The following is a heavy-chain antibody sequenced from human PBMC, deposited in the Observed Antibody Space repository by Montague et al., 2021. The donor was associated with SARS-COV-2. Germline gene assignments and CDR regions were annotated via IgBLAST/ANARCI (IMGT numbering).Heavy chain of an antibody. CDR3: ARAGSQGINYYYYYMDV. Sequence: SLRLSCAASGFTFSSYAMHWVRQAPGKGLEWVAVITYDGSNKYYADSVKGRFTISRDNSKNTLYLQMNSLRAEDTAVYYCARAGSQGINYYYYYMDVWGQGTTVTVSS. CDR1: GFTFSSYA. V-gene: IGHV3-30*04. CDR2: ITYDGSNK. J-gene: IGHJ6*03. D-gene: IGHD3-10*01.